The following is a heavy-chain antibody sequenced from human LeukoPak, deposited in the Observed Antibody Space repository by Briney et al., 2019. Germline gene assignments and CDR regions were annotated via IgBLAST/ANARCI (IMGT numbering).Heavy chain of an antibody. D-gene: IGHD1-26*01. V-gene: IGHV4-34*01. CDR2: INHSGST. CDR3: ARPFSGSYSDAFDL. Sequence: SETLSLTCAVYGGSFSGYYWSWIRQPPGKGLEWIGEINHSGSTNYNPSLKSRVTISVDTSKNQFSLKLSSVTAADTAVYYCARPFSGSYSDAFDLWGQGTMVTVSS. J-gene: IGHJ3*01. CDR1: GGSFSGYY.